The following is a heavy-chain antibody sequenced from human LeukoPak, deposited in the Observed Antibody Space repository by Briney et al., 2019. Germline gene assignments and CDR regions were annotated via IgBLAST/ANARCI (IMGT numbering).Heavy chain of an antibody. CDR2: INQDGSHK. CDR3: ARIGYSSSSFDY. CDR1: GFTFSNYW. J-gene: IGHJ4*02. D-gene: IGHD6-6*01. Sequence: GGSLRLSCVASGFTFSNYWMGWVRQAPGKGLEWVANINQDGSHKYYVDSVEGRFTISRDNPKNSVYLQVNSLRAEDTAVYYCARIGYSSSSFDYWGQGTLVTVSS. V-gene: IGHV3-7*01.